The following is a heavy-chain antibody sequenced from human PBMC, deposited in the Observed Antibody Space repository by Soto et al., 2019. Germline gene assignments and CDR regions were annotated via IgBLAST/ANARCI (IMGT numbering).Heavy chain of an antibody. CDR2: IYRTGST. CDR1: GGSFTSNNW. D-gene: IGHD1-7*01. V-gene: IGHV4-4*02. Sequence: KASETLSLTCAVSGGSFTSNNWWTWVRQPPGQGLEWIGEIYRTGSTNYNPSLKSRVTISIDKSENQFSLKVTSLTAADTAVYYCASRDPGTSVDYWGQGTLVTVS. CDR3: ASRDPGTSVDY. J-gene: IGHJ4*02.